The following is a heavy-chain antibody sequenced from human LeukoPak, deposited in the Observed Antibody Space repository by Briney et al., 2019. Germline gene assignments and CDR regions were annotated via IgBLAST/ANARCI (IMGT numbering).Heavy chain of an antibody. J-gene: IGHJ6*02. V-gene: IGHV1-69*01. Sequence: ASVKVSCKASGGTFISYAISWVRQAPGQGLEWMGGIIPIFGTANYAQKFQGRVTITADESTSTAYMELSSLRSEDTAVYYCARTGALIAAAGGGMDVWGQGTTVTVSS. CDR2: IIPIFGTA. CDR1: GGTFISYA. D-gene: IGHD6-13*01. CDR3: ARTGALIAAAGGGMDV.